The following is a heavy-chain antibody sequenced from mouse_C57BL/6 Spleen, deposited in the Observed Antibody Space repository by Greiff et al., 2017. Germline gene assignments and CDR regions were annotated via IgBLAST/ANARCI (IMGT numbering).Heavy chain of an antibody. CDR2: LDPEDGET. J-gene: IGHJ2*01. CDR3: ARNNSKGDYCDY. D-gene: IGHD2-5*01. Sequence: VQLQQSGAELVKPGASVKLSCTASGFNIKDSYMHWVKQRTEQGLEWIGRLDPEDGETKYAPKFQGKATITAETSTKTSYLQLSILTSKDTAVYYCARNNSKGDYCDYWGQGTTLTVSS. V-gene: IGHV14-2*01. CDR1: GFNIKDSY.